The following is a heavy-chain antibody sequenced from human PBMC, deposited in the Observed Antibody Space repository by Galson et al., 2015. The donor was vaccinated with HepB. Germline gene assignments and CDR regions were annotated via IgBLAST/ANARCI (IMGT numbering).Heavy chain of an antibody. J-gene: IGHJ5*02. CDR3: AREDGDYTDYPLGWFDP. Sequence: SVKVSCKASGYTFTSYYMHWVRQAPGQGLEWMGRINPNSGGTNYAQKFQGRVTMTRDTSISTAYMELSRLRSDDTAVYYCAREDGDYTDYPLGWFDPWGQGTLVTVSS. CDR1: GYTFTSYY. V-gene: IGHV1-2*06. CDR2: INPNSGGT. D-gene: IGHD4-17*01.